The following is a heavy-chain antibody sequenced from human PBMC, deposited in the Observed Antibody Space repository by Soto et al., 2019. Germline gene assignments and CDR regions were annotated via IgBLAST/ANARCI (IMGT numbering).Heavy chain of an antibody. Sequence: QVQLVQSGAEVKKPGSSVKVSCKASGGTFSSYAISWVRQAPGQGLEWMGGIIPIFGTANYAQKFQGRVTITADESTSTAYMERSSLRSEDTAVYYCARHPPVTIYDYYYYGMDVWGQGTTVTVSS. V-gene: IGHV1-69*12. CDR2: IIPIFGTA. CDR3: ARHPPVTIYDYYYYGMDV. D-gene: IGHD4-17*01. J-gene: IGHJ6*02. CDR1: GGTFSSYA.